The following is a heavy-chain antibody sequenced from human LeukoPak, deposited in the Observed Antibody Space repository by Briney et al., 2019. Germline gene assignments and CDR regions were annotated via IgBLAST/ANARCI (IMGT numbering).Heavy chain of an antibody. CDR1: GGSFSGYY. Sequence: PSETPSLTCAVYGGSFSGYYWSWIRQPPGKGLEWIGEINHSGSTNYNPSLKSRVTISVDTSKNQFSLKLSSVTAADTAVYYCARTRSSGYDAFDIWGQGTMVTVSS. CDR3: ARTRSSGYDAFDI. CDR2: INHSGST. D-gene: IGHD6-19*01. J-gene: IGHJ3*02. V-gene: IGHV4-34*01.